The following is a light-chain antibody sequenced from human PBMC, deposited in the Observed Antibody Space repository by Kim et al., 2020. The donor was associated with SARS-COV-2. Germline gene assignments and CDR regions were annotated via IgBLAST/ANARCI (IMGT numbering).Light chain of an antibody. CDR1: SGYSNYK. CDR2: VGTGGIVG. J-gene: IGLJ2*01. CDR3: GADHGSGSNFVV. Sequence: ELTQPPSASASLGASVTLTCTLSSGYSNYKVDWYQQRPGKGPRFVMRVGTGGIVGSKGDGIPDRFSVLGSGLNRYLTIKNIQEEDESDYHCGADHGSGSNFVVFGGGTKVTVL. V-gene: IGLV9-49*01.